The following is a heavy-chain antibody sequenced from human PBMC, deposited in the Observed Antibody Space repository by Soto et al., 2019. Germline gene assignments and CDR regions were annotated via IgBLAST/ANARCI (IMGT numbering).Heavy chain of an antibody. J-gene: IGHJ4*02. V-gene: IGHV4-39*01. D-gene: IGHD3-22*01. CDR2: IYYSGSI. CDR3: ARPLYDRSGYYYFDY. CDR1: GGSISSTSYY. Sequence: QLQLQESGPGLVKASETLSLTCSVSGGSISSTSYYWGWIRQPPGKGLEWIGSIYYSGSIYHNPSLKSRISTSVDTSKNQFSLKLNSVTAADTALYYCARPLYDRSGYYYFDYWGRGTLVTVSS.